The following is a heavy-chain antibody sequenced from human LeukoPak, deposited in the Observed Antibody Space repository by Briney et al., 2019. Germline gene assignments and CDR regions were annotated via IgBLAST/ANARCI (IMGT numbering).Heavy chain of an antibody. V-gene: IGHV1-69*04. CDR1: GGTFSSYA. J-gene: IGHJ3*02. Sequence: GASVKVSCKASGGTFSSYAISWVRQAPGQGLEWMGRIIPILGIANYAQKFQGRVTITEDKSTSTAYMELSSLRSEDTAVYYCAREGSPPMIVVVIGAFDIWGQGTMVTVSS. D-gene: IGHD3-22*01. CDR2: IIPILGIA. CDR3: AREGSPPMIVVVIGAFDI.